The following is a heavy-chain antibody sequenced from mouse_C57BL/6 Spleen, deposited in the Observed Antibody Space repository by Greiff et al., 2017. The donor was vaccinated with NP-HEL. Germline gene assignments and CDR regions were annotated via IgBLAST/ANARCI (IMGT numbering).Heavy chain of an antibody. CDR2: ISSGSSTI. V-gene: IGHV5-17*01. Sequence: EVKLQESGGGLVKPGGSLKLSCAASGFTFSDYGMHWVRQAPEKGLEWVAYISSGSSTIYYADTVKGRFTISRDNAKNTLFLQMTSLRSEDTAMYYCARERNEGFAYWGQGTLVTVSA. J-gene: IGHJ3*01. CDR1: GFTFSDYG. CDR3: ARERNEGFAY.